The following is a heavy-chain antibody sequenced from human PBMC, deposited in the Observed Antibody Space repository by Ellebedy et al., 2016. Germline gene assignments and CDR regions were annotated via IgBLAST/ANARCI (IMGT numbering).Heavy chain of an antibody. CDR1: GFTFSTYA. J-gene: IGHJ4*02. CDR3: AKNVPRCSGATCYVRSGMFDS. CDR2: ISGSGAYI. D-gene: IGHD2-2*01. V-gene: IGHV3-23*01. Sequence: GGSLRLSXAASGFTFSTYAMHWVRQAPGKGLDWVSGISGSGAYIYYADSVKGRFTISRDNSKNTLYLQMDSLRAEDTAIYYCAKNVPRCSGATCYVRSGMFDSWGQGTLVTVSS.